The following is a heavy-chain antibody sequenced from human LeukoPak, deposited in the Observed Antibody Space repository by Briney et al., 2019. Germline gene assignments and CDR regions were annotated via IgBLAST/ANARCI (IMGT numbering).Heavy chain of an antibody. CDR1: GYSFTSHY. D-gene: IGHD4-17*01. Sequence: ASVKVSCKASGYSFTSHYMHWVRQAPGQGLEWLGLINPSGTYTLYAQKFQGRVTMTRDMSTTTDYMELSSLRSEDTAVYYCGTGTTVTKNRRPPDYWGQGTLVTVSS. CDR2: INPSGTYT. J-gene: IGHJ4*02. V-gene: IGHV1-46*01. CDR3: GTGTTVTKNRRPPDY.